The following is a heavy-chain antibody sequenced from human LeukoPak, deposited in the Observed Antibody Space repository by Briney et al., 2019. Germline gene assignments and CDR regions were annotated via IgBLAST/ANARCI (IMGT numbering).Heavy chain of an antibody. D-gene: IGHD3-9*01. CDR1: GFTFSSYW. CDR3: ARDPGRYFDWPDAFDI. V-gene: IGHV3-7*04. CDR2: IKQDGSEK. Sequence: GGSLRLSCAASGFTFSSYWMSWVRQAPGKGLEWVANIKQDGSEKYYVDSVKGRFTISRDNAKNSLYLQMNSLRAEDTAVYYCARDPGRYFDWPDAFDIWGQETMVTVSS. J-gene: IGHJ3*02.